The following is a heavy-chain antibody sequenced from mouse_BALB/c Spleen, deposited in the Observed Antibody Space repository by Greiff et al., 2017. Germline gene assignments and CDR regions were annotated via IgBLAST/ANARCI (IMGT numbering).Heavy chain of an antibody. J-gene: IGHJ1*01. CDR1: GFTFSSYA. Sequence: EVQGVESGGGLVKPGGSLKLSCAASGFTFSSYAMSWVRQTPEKRLEWVASISSGGSTYYPDSVKGRFTISRDNARNILYLQMSSLRSEDTAMYYCARGGGYGYWYFDVWGAGTTVTVSS. CDR2: ISSGGST. CDR3: ARGGGYGYWYFDV. D-gene: IGHD1-1*01. V-gene: IGHV5-6-5*01.